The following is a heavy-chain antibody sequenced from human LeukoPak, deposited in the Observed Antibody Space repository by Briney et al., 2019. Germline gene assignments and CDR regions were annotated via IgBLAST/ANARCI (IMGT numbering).Heavy chain of an antibody. CDR3: ATSPMKPVWFGED. Sequence: ASVKVSCKASGYTFINYGINWVRQAPGQGLEWVGWITPYNGNTNYAQKVQGRVTMTTDTSTSTAYMELRSLRSDDTAVYYCATSPMKPVWFGEDWGQGTLVTVSS. CDR1: GYTFINYG. J-gene: IGHJ4*02. V-gene: IGHV1-18*01. CDR2: ITPYNGNT. D-gene: IGHD3-10*01.